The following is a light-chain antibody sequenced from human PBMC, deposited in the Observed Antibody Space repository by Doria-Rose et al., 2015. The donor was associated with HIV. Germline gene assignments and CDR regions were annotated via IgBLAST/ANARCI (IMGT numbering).Light chain of an antibody. J-gene: IGKJ1*01. CDR3: HQYGTSWT. V-gene: IGKV3-20*01. CDR2: DGS. CDR1: QSFSSTY. Sequence: TQSPGTLSLSPGERATLSCRASQSFSSTYLAWYQQKPGQAPSLLIYDGSTRATGIPVRFSASGSETDFTLTINRLGPEDFALYYCHQYGTSWTFGQGTKVEI.